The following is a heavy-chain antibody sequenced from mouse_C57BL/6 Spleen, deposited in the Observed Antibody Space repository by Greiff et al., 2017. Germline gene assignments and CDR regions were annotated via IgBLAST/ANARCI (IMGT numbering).Heavy chain of an antibody. CDR3: ARNIYDGYYYAMDY. D-gene: IGHD2-3*01. Sequence: VQLQASGAELVKPGASVKISCKASGYAFSSYWMNWVKQRPGKGLEWIGQIYPGDGDTNYNGKFKGKATLTADKSSSTAYMQLSSLTSEDSAVYFCARNIYDGYYYAMDYWGQGTSVTVSS. J-gene: IGHJ4*01. V-gene: IGHV1-80*01. CDR1: GYAFSSYW. CDR2: IYPGDGDT.